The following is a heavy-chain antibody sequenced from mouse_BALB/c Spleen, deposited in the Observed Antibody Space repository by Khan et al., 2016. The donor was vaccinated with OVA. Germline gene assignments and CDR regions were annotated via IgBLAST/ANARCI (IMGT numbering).Heavy chain of an antibody. V-gene: IGHV1-20*02. CDR2: INPHFGET. Sequence: VQLKESGPELVKPGASVKISCKASGYSFTGYFMHWVMQSHGKSLEWIGRINPHFGETFYNQKFVDQATLTVDDSSSTAHLEIRSLASEDSAVYYCARIYGSAFDYWGQGTTLTVSS. CDR1: GYSFTGYF. J-gene: IGHJ2*01. CDR3: ARIYGSAFDY. D-gene: IGHD1-1*01.